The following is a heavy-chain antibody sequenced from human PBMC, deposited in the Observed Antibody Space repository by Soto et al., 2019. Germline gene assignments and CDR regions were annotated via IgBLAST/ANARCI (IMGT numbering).Heavy chain of an antibody. J-gene: IGHJ6*01. D-gene: IGHD1-20*01. CDR3: ARDGGAFVSGIQHGMDV. CDR1: GYTFTRYA. Sequence: ASVKVSCKGSGYTFTRYAMHWVRQAPGQRLEWMGWINAGNGNTKYSQKSQGRVTITRDTSASTAYMELSSLRSEDTAVYYCARDGGAFVSGIQHGMDVWGQGTTVTVSS. CDR2: INAGNGNT. V-gene: IGHV1-3*01.